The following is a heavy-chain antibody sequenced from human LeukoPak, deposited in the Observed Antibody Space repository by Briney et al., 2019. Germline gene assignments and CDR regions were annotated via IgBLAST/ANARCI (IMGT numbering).Heavy chain of an antibody. CDR3: ARQNGAGYYYYFDS. Sequence: GGSLRLSCAASGFTFSSYSMNWVRQAPGKGLEWVSYISSSSGSIYYADSVKGRFTISRDNAKNSLFLQMTSLRAEDAAVYYCARQNGAGYYYYFDSWGQGSQLTVSS. D-gene: IGHD3-22*01. J-gene: IGHJ4*02. CDR1: GFTFSSYS. V-gene: IGHV3-48*01. CDR2: ISSSSGSI.